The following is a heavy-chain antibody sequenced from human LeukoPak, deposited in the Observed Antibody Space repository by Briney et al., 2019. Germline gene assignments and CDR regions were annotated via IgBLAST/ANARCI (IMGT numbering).Heavy chain of an antibody. D-gene: IGHD1-26*01. CDR1: GFTFINTW. J-gene: IGHJ4*02. CDR2: VKSKTTGETT. Sequence: PGGSLRLSCAASGFTFINTWMTWLRQSPGKGLECVARVKSKTTGETTDYAAPVKGRFTISRDDSRNTLHLQMNSLKTEDTAVYYCPYYTHGYCDYWGQGTLVTVSS. V-gene: IGHV3-15*01. CDR3: PYYTHGYCDY.